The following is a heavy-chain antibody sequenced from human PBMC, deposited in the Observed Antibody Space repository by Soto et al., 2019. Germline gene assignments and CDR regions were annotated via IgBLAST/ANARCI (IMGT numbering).Heavy chain of an antibody. D-gene: IGHD6-13*01. CDR2: ISSSGSTI. CDR1: GFTFSSYE. J-gene: IGHJ4*02. CDR3: ARGRTSIAAAGIDY. V-gene: IGHV3-48*03. Sequence: EVQLVESGGGLVQPGGSLRLSCAASGFTFSSYEMNWVRQAPGKGLEWVSYISSSGSTIYYADSVKGRFTISRDNAKNSLYLQMNSLRAEETAVYYCARGRTSIAAAGIDYWGQGTLVTVSS.